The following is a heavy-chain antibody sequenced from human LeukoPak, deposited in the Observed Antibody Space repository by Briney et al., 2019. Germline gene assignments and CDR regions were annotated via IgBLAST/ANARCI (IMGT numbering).Heavy chain of an antibody. J-gene: IGHJ1*01. CDR3: ARGGAARLHFQN. Sequence: PSETLSLTCTVSGGSISTYYWNWIRQPPGKGLEWIEYINHSGSTNYNPSLQSRVTISVDTSKNQFSLNLNSVTAADTAVYYCARGGAARLHFQNWGQGTLVTVSS. D-gene: IGHD6-6*01. V-gene: IGHV4-59*01. CDR1: GGSISTYY. CDR2: INHSGST.